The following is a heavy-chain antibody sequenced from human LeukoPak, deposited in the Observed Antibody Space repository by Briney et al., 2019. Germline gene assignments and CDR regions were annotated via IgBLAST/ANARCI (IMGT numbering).Heavy chain of an antibody. CDR1: GFTFSSYG. J-gene: IGHJ4*02. CDR3: ARDGRMATTDTEQFDY. CDR2: ISSSGSTI. Sequence: GGSLRLSCAASGFTFSSYGMSWVRQAPGKGLEWVSYISSSGSTIYDADSVKDRFTISRDNAKNSLYLQMNSLRAEDTAVYYCARDGRMATTDTEQFDYWGQGTLVTVSS. D-gene: IGHD5-24*01. V-gene: IGHV3-48*04.